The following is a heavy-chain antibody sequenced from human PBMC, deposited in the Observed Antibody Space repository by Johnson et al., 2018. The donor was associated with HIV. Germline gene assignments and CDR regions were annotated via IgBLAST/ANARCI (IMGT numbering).Heavy chain of an antibody. J-gene: IGHJ3*02. CDR1: GFTFSSYA. Sequence: VQLMESGGGVVQPGRSLRLSCAASGFTFSSYAMHWVRQAPGKGLEWVSYISSSGSTIYYADSVKGRFTISRDNAKNSLYLQMNSLRSEDTAVYYCARIAAAAIDAFDIWGQGTMVTVSS. D-gene: IGHD6-13*01. CDR3: ARIAAAAIDAFDI. CDR2: ISSSGSTI. V-gene: IGHV3-48*04.